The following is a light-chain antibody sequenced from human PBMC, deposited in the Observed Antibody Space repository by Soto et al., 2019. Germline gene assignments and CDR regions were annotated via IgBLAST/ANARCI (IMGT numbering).Light chain of an antibody. CDR1: SSDIGAFNY. CDR2: GVT. J-gene: IGLJ1*01. Sequence: QSVLTQPASVSGSPGQSITISCTGSSSDIGAFNYVAWYQQHPDKAPKLIIHGVTNRPSGVSSRFSGSKSDCTASLTISGLQAEDEADYYCSSYTTAFFYVFGTGTKV. CDR3: SSYTTAFFYV. V-gene: IGLV2-14*01.